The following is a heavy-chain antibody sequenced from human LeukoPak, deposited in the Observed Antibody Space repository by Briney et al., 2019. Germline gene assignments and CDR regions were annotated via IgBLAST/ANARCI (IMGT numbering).Heavy chain of an antibody. J-gene: IGHJ4*02. V-gene: IGHV3-33*01. CDR3: ARDLWQRGYSYGYVDY. D-gene: IGHD5-18*01. CDR2: IWHDGSNK. CDR1: GFIFSNCG. Sequence: GGSLRLSCAASGFIFSNCGMHWVRQAPGKGLEWVAVIWHDGSNKYYADSVKGRFTISRDNSKNTLYLQMNSLRAEDTAVYYCARDLWQRGYSYGYVDYWGQGTLVTVSS.